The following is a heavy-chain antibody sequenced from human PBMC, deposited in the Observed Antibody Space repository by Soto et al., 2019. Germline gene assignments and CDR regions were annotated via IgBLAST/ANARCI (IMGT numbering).Heavy chain of an antibody. CDR2: LNPNSGDT. CDR3: ANSGSGWHLY. V-gene: IGHV1-8*01. J-gene: IGHJ4*02. D-gene: IGHD6-19*01. Sequence: ASVKVSCKASGYTFSSYDINWVRQATGQGLEWMGWLNPNSGDTGYAQKFQGRVTLTRNTSINTAYIELSSLTSDDTAVYYCANSGSGWHLYWLQGTLVTVSS. CDR1: GYTFSSYD.